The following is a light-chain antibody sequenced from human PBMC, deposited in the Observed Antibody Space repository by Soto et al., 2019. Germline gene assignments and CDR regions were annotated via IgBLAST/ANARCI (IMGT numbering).Light chain of an antibody. V-gene: IGKV3-11*01. CDR3: QQRSNWPPVT. CDR2: DAS. Sequence: EIVLKQSPATLSLSPGERATLSCRASQSVSSYLAWYQQKPRQAPRLLIYDASTRATGIPARFSGSGSGTDFTLTISSLEPEDFAVYYCQQRSNWPPVTFGQGTRLEIK. J-gene: IGKJ5*01. CDR1: QSVSSY.